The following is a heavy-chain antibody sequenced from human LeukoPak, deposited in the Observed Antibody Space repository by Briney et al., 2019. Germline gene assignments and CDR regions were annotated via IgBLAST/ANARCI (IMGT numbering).Heavy chain of an antibody. CDR3: ARVSEWEPFRGAQAGTWAFDI. CDR1: GFTVSSNY. Sequence: LSGGSLRLSCAASGFTVSSNYMSWVRQAPGKGLEWVSVIYSGGSTYYADSVKGRFTISRDNSKNTLYLQMNSLRAEDTAVYYCARVSEWEPFRGAQAGTWAFDIWGQGTMVTVSS. CDR2: IYSGGST. V-gene: IGHV3-53*01. D-gene: IGHD1-26*01. J-gene: IGHJ3*02.